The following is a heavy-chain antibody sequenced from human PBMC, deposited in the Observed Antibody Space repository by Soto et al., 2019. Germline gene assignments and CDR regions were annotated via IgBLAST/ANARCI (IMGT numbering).Heavy chain of an antibody. CDR1: GGSISSSSYY. D-gene: IGHD3-3*01. Sequence: PSETLSLTCTVSGGSISSSSYYWGWIRQPPGKGLEWIGSIYYSGSTYYNPSLKSRVTISVDTSKNQFSLKLSSVTAADTAVYYCASLFGVVAHYYYMDVWGKGTTVTVSS. J-gene: IGHJ6*03. CDR3: ASLFGVVAHYYYMDV. CDR2: IYYSGST. V-gene: IGHV4-39*01.